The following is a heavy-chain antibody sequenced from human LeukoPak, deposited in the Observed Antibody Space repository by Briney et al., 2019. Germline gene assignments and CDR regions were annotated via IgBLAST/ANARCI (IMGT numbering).Heavy chain of an antibody. V-gene: IGHV3-11*01. CDR3: ARDKGPTQSIFVRWAPPPNCYGMDV. Sequence: GGSLRLSCAASGFTFSDYYMSWTRQAPGKGLEWVSYISSSGSTIYYADSVKGRFTISRDNAKNSLYLQMNSLRAEDTAVYYCARDKGPTQSIFVRWAPPPNCYGMDVWGQGTTVTVSS. D-gene: IGHD3-3*01. CDR1: GFTFSDYY. J-gene: IGHJ6*02. CDR2: ISSSGSTI.